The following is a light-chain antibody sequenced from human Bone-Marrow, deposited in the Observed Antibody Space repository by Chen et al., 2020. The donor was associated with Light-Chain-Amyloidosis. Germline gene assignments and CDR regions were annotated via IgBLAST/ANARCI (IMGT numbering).Light chain of an antibody. V-gene: IGKV3-20*01. CDR3: QQYGSSPLT. CDR2: GAS. Sequence: EIVLTQSPGTLSLSPGERATPSCRASPRVSSSYLAWYQQKPGQAPRLLIYGASSRATGIPDRFSGSESGTDFTLTISRLEPEDFAVYYCQQYGSSPLTFGGGTKVAIK. CDR1: PRVSSSY. J-gene: IGKJ4*01.